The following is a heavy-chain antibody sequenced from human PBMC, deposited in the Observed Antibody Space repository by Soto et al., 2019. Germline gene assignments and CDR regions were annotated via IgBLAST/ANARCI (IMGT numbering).Heavy chain of an antibody. Sequence: EVQLLDSGGGLVQPGGSLRLSCKVSGFPFSSYAMSWVRQAPGKGLEWVSSINRNGGGANYADSVKGRFTISRDDSNDVLSLQMNSLRAEHTAIYYCATGYYFDFWGQGTLVTVSS. CDR3: ATGYYFDF. V-gene: IGHV3-23*01. J-gene: IGHJ4*02. CDR2: INRNGGGA. CDR1: GFPFSSYA.